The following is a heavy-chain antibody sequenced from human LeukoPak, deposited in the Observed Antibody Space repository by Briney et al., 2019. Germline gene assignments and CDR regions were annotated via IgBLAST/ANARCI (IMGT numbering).Heavy chain of an antibody. D-gene: IGHD5-24*01. CDR1: GGSFSGYY. Sequence: SETLSLTCAVYGGSFSGYYWSWIRQPPGKGLEWIGEINHSGSTNYNPSLKSRVTISVDTSKNQFSLKLSSVTAADTAVYYCARMLGFGLHDAFDIWAKGQWSPSLQ. CDR3: ARMLGFGLHDAFDI. J-gene: IGHJ3*02. V-gene: IGHV4-34*01. CDR2: INHSGST.